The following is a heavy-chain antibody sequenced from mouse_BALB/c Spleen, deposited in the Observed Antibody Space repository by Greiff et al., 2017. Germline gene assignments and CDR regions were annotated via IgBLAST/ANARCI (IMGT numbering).Heavy chain of an antibody. J-gene: IGHJ2*01. V-gene: IGHV1-54*01. D-gene: IGHD2-4*01. Sequence: VQLQQSGAELVRPGTSVKVSCKASGYAFTNYLIEWVKQRPGQGLEWIGVINPGSGGTNYNEKFKGKATLTADKSSSTAYMQLSSLTSEDSAVYYCTRYDYDGSYFDYWGQGTTLTVSS. CDR1: GYAFTNYL. CDR3: TRYDYDGSYFDY. CDR2: INPGSGGT.